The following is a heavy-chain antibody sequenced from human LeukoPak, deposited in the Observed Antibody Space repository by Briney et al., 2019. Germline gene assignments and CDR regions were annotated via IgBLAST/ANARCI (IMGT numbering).Heavy chain of an antibody. CDR3: ATAVVIGQYYFDY. CDR1: GYTFTGYY. Sequence: ASVKVSCKASGYTFTGYYIHWVRQAPGQGLEWMGWINPNSGGTNYAQKFQGRVTMTRDTSISTAYMELSRLRSDDTAVYYCATAVVIGQYYFDYWGQGTLVTVSS. D-gene: IGHD3-22*01. CDR2: INPNSGGT. V-gene: IGHV1-2*02. J-gene: IGHJ4*02.